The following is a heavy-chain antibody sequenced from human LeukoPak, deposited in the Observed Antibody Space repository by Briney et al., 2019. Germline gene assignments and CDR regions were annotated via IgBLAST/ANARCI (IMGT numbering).Heavy chain of an antibody. D-gene: IGHD6-19*01. CDR1: GGSISSYY. CDR2: IYYSGST. Sequence: SETLSLTCTVSGGSISSYYWSWIRQPPGKGLEWIGYIYYSGSTNYNPSLKSRVTISVDTSKNQFSLKLSSVTPDDTAVYYCARGTGWPHFDYWGQGILVTVSS. CDR3: ARGTGWPHFDY. V-gene: IGHV4-59*12. J-gene: IGHJ4*02.